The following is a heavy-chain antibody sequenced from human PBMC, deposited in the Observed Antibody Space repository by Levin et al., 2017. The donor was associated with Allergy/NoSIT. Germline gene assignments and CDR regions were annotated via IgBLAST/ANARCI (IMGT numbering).Heavy chain of an antibody. Sequence: SGGSLRLSCSASGFTFSSYALHWVRQAPGKGLEFLSGISSSGIFTYFADSVRDRFTISRDNSKNTLYLQMSSLRAEDTALYKCVKGGPGWDSRALDAFESWGRGTMVTVSS. D-gene: IGHD6-19*01. V-gene: IGHV3-64D*06. CDR1: GFTFSSYA. CDR3: VKGGPGWDSRALDAFES. J-gene: IGHJ3*02. CDR2: ISSSGIFT.